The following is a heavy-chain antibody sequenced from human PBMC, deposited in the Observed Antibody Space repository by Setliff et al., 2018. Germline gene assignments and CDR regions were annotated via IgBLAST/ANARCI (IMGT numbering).Heavy chain of an antibody. CDR1: GYMFRSYG. CDR3: ARGGVDAIPA. D-gene: IGHD2-21*01. J-gene: IGHJ5*02. Sequence: ASVKVSCKASGYMFRSYGINWMRQAPGQGFEWMGWISAYNDNTKSAQKFQGRITMTTDTTTSTSYMELRSLRSDDTAVYYCARGGVDAIPAWGQGTMVTVSS. CDR2: ISAYNDNT. V-gene: IGHV1-18*04.